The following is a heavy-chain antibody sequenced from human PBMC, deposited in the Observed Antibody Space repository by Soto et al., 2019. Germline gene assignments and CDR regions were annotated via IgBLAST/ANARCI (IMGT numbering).Heavy chain of an antibody. CDR2: FDPEDGET. V-gene: IGHV1-24*01. J-gene: IGHJ4*02. Sequence: QVQLVQSGAEVKKPGAAVKVSCKVSGYTLTELSMHWVRQAPGKGLEWMGGFDPEDGETIYAQKFQGRVTMTEDTSTDTAYMELSSLRSEDTAVYYCATDSRKWGWFGELSSFDYWGQGTLVTVSS. CDR1: GYTLTELS. D-gene: IGHD3-10*01. CDR3: ATDSRKWGWFGELSSFDY.